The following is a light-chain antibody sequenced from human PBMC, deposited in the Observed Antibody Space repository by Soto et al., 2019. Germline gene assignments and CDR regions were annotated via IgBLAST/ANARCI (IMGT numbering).Light chain of an antibody. CDR3: QQYDSYPLT. V-gene: IGKV1-5*01. CDR1: QSINNL. J-gene: IGKJ4*02. Sequence: DVQITQSPSTLSASVGDRVTITCRASQSINNLLAWYQQKPGKAPKFLIYDVSTLESGVPSRFSGSGSGTEFTLTISSLQPEEFATYYGQQYDSYPLTFGGGTRVEIK. CDR2: DVS.